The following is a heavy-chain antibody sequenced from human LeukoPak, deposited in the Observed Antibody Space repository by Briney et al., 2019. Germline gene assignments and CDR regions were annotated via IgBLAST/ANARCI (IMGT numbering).Heavy chain of an antibody. J-gene: IGHJ4*02. CDR3: AGIAVAGTYY. CDR1: GYSISSGYY. CDR2: IHHSGGT. D-gene: IGHD6-19*01. Sequence: SETLSLTCTVSGYSISSGYYWGWIRQPPGKGLEWIGAIHHSGGTYYNPSLRSRVTMSVDTSKNQFSLKLSSVTAADTAVYYCAGIAVAGTYYWGQGTLVTVSS. V-gene: IGHV4-38-2*02.